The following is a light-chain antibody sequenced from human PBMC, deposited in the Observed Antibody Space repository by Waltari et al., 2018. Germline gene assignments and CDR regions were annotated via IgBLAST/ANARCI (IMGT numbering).Light chain of an antibody. Sequence: DIQLTQSPSFLSASVGDRVTITCRASQGISSYLAWYQQKPGKAPKLLIYAASTLQNGVPSRFSGSGSGTEFTLTISSLRPEDFATYYCQQLNSYPLFTFGPGTKVDIK. CDR2: AAS. CDR3: QQLNSYPLFT. V-gene: IGKV1-9*01. CDR1: QGISSY. J-gene: IGKJ3*01.